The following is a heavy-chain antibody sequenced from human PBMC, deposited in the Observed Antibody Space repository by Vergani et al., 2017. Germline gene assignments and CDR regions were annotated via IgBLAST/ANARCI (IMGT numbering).Heavy chain of an antibody. Sequence: QVQLQESGPGLVKPSQTLSLTCSVSGYSISSGVYYWNWIRQHPGKGLEWIGYIYSTGSTHHNPSLRRRINMSVDTSKNQFSLKLNSVTAADTAMYYCARMGGYDECDAFRIGYFDSWGPGILVTVSS. J-gene: IGHJ4*02. D-gene: IGHD3-22*01. CDR2: IYSTGST. V-gene: IGHV4-31*03. CDR3: ARMGGYDECDAFRIGYFDS. CDR1: GYSISSGVYY.